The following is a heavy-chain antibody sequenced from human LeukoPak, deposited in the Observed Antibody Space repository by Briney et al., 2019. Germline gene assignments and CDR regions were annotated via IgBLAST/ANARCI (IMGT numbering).Heavy chain of an antibody. CDR1: GSSITTDFY. CDR3: SRRKYAYDRNGFYTENFFDT. J-gene: IGHJ4*02. CDR2: TWQTGSA. D-gene: IGHD3-22*01. V-gene: IGHV4-38-2*01. Sequence: KPSETLSLTCSVSGSSITTDFYWAWIRQPPGKGLEWIADTWQTGSAYFNPSLKSRVTMSVGTSKNQLSLRLTSMTAADTAVYFCSRRKYAYDRNGFYTENFFDTWGLGTAVPVSS.